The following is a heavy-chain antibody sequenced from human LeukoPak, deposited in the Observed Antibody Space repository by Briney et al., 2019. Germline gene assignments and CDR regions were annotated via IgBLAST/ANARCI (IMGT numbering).Heavy chain of an antibody. D-gene: IGHD2-15*01. CDR2: INPNSGGT. CDR3: ARCVSFSGGSCYDY. J-gene: IGHJ4*02. Sequence: GASVKVSCKASGYTFTGYYMHWVRQAPGQGLEWMGRINPNSGGTNYAQKFQGRVTMTRDTSISTAHMELSRLRSDDTAVYYCARCVSFSGGSCYDYWGQGTLVTVSS. CDR1: GYTFTGYY. V-gene: IGHV1-2*06.